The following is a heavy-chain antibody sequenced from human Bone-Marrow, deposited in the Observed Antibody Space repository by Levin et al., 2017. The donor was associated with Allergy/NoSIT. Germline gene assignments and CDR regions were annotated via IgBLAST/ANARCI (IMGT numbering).Heavy chain of an antibody. Sequence: KPGGSLRLSCAASGFTFSSYSMNWVRQAPGKGLEWVSSISSSSSYIYYADSVKGRFTISRDNAKNSLYLQMNSLRAEDTAVYYCARDLDYYGSGSYYNYYGMDVWGQGTTVTVSS. J-gene: IGHJ6*02. D-gene: IGHD3-10*01. CDR1: GFTFSSYS. CDR3: ARDLDYYGSGSYYNYYGMDV. V-gene: IGHV3-21*01. CDR2: ISSSSSYI.